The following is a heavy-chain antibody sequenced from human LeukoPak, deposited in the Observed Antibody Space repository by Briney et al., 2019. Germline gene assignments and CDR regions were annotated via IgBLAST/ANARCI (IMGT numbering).Heavy chain of an antibody. CDR3: AKEKAAADQTFDY. CDR1: GFTFSSYG. D-gene: IGHD6-13*01. V-gene: IGHV3-30*18. Sequence: GRSLRLSCAASGFTFSSYGMHWVRQAPGKGLEWVAVISYDGSNKCYADSVKGRFTISRDNSKNTLYLQMNSLRAEDTAVYYCAKEKAAADQTFDYWGQGTLVTVSS. CDR2: ISYDGSNK. J-gene: IGHJ4*02.